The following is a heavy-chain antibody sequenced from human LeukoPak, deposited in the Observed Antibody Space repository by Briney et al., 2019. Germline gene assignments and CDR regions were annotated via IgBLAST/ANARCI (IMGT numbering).Heavy chain of an antibody. CDR2: ISGSGGST. V-gene: IGHV3-23*01. J-gene: IGHJ4*02. CDR1: GFTFSSYA. D-gene: IGHD2-8*01. CDR3: AKISQMEYAHIDY. Sequence: GGSLRPSCAASGFTFSSYAMSWVRQAPGKGLEWVSAISGSGGSTYYADSVKGRFTISRDNTKNTLYLQMNSLRAEDTAVYYCAKISQMEYAHIDYWGQGTLVTVSS.